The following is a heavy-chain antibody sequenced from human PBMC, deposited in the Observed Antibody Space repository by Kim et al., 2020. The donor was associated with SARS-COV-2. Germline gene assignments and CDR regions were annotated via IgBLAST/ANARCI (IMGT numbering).Heavy chain of an antibody. CDR3: ARVNSYTMANPVEY. D-gene: IGHD3-16*02. V-gene: IGHV1-69*13. CDR1: GGTFSSYA. Sequence: SVKVSCKASGGTFSSYAISWVRQAPGQGLEWMGGIIPIFGTANYAQKFQGRVTITADESTSTAYMELSSLRSEDTAVYYCARVNSYTMANPVEYWGQGTMVTVSS. J-gene: IGHJ4*01. CDR2: IIPIFGTA.